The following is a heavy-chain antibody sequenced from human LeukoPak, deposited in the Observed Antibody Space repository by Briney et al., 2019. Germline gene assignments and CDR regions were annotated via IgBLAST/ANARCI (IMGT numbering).Heavy chain of an antibody. D-gene: IGHD4-17*01. CDR1: GGSISSSNW. Sequence: SGTLSLTCAVSGGSISSSNWWSWVRQPPGKGLEWIGEIHHSGSTNYNPSLKSRVTISVDTSKNQFSLKLSSVTAADTAVYYCARGVYGENFDYWGQGTLVTVSS. V-gene: IGHV4-4*02. J-gene: IGHJ4*02. CDR2: IHHSGST. CDR3: ARGVYGENFDY.